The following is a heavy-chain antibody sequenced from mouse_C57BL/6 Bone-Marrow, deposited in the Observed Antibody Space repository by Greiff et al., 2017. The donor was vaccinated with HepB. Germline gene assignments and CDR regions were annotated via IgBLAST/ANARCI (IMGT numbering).Heavy chain of an antibody. D-gene: IGHD1-1*01. CDR2: IYYSGTI. J-gene: IGHJ1*03. CDR1: GISITTGNYR. V-gene: IGHV3-5*01. Sequence: EVKVEESGPGLVKPSQTVFLTCTVTGISITTGNYRWSWIRQFPGNKLEWIGYIYYSGTITYNPSLTSRTTITRDTPKNQFFLEMNSLTAEDTATYYCAREITTVVARYFDVWGTGTTVTVSS. CDR3: AREITTVVARYFDV.